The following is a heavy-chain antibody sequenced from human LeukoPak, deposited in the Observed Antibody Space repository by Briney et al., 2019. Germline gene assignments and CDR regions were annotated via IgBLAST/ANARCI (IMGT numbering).Heavy chain of an antibody. V-gene: IGHV1-18*01. J-gene: IGHJ6*02. D-gene: IGHD3-3*01. CDR2: ISAYNGNT. Sequence: ASVKVSCKASGYTFTSYGISWVRQAPGQGLEWMGWISAYNGNTNYAQKLQGRVTMTTDTSTSTAYMELRSLRSDDTAVYYCARDRGDNGDFWSGYLDYYYYGIDVWGQGTTVTVSS. CDR1: GYTFTSYG. CDR3: ARDRGDNGDFWSGYLDYYYYGIDV.